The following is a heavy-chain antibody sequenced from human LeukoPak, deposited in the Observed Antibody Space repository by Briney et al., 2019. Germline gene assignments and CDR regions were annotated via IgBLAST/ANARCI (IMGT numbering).Heavy chain of an antibody. CDR2: IWYDGSNK. CDR1: GFTFSNYD. V-gene: IGHV3-33*01. J-gene: IGHJ4*02. CDR3: ARHGYNYGFDY. Sequence: GGSLRLSCAASGFTFSNYDVHWVRQAPGKGLEWVAVIWYDGSNKYYVDSVKGRFTISRDISKNTLYLQMNSLSAENTAVYYCARHGYNYGFDYWGQGTLVTVSS. D-gene: IGHD5-24*01.